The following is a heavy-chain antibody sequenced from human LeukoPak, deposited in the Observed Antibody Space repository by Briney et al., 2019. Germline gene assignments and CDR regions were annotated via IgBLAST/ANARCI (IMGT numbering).Heavy chain of an antibody. J-gene: IGHJ5*02. V-gene: IGHV1-2*02. CDR3: ARAGASYSSIAAPNT. Sequence: ASVKVSCKASGYTFTGYYMHWVRQAPGQGLEWMGWINPNSGGTNYAQKFQGRVTMTRDTSISTAYMELSRLRSDDTAVYYCARAGASYSSIAAPNTWGQGTLVTVSS. D-gene: IGHD6-6*01. CDR2: INPNSGGT. CDR1: GYTFTGYY.